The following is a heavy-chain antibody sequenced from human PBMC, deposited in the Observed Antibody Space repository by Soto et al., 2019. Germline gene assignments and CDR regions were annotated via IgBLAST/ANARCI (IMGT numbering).Heavy chain of an antibody. J-gene: IGHJ6*03. V-gene: IGHV3-66*01. D-gene: IGHD2-8*01. CDR2: IQSGGTT. Sequence: EVQLVESGGDLVQPGGSLRLSCAASGCSVSSKYMSWVRQAPGKGLEWVSLIQSGGTTYYAGSVKGRFTSSRDSSENTLFLQMNSLRVEDTAVYYCTRDDVHFNGDRYYGVPMDVWCKGTTVTV. CDR3: TRDDVHFNGDRYYGVPMDV. CDR1: GCSVSSKY.